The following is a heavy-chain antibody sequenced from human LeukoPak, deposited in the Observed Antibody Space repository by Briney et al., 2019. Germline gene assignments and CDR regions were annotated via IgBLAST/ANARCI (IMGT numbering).Heavy chain of an antibody. Sequence: SQTLSRTCAISGDSVSSNSAAWNWIRQSPSRGLEWLGRTYYRSKWYNDYAVSVKSRITINPDTSKNQFSLQLNSVTAEDTAVYYCARNPPYYDKDYYLDYWGQGTLVTVSS. D-gene: IGHD3-22*01. CDR3: ARNPPYYDKDYYLDY. V-gene: IGHV6-1*01. CDR2: TYYRSKWYN. CDR1: GDSVSSNSAA. J-gene: IGHJ4*02.